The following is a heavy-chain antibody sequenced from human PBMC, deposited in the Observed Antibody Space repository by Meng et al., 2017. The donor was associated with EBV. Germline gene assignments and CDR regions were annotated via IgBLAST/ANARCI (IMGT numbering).Heavy chain of an antibody. J-gene: IGHJ4*02. CDR3: SRDLAGPFDD. CDR2: TNEDGGIT. CDR1: GFTFSRFW. Sequence: VQLVASGGGPVRPGGSLRLSCAVSGFTFSRFWMHWVRQVPGKGLVWVARTNEDGGITNYADSVKGRFIISRDNTRNTLYLQMNSLRDEDTAVYFCSRDLAGPFDDWGQGTLVTVSS. V-gene: IGHV3-74*01.